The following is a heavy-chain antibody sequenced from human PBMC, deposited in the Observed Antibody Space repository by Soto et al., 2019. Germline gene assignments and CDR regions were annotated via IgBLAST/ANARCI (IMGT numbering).Heavy chain of an antibody. CDR1: GGTFSSYA. D-gene: IGHD2-8*01. CDR3: ARDLPNVLMVYAPGYGMDV. V-gene: IGHV1-69*13. CDR2: IIPIFGTA. Sequence: SVKVSCKASGGTFSSYAISWVRQAPGQGLEWMGGIIPIFGTANYAQKFQGRVTITADESTRTAYMELSSLRSEDTAVYYCARDLPNVLMVYAPGYGMDVWGQGTTVTVSS. J-gene: IGHJ6*02.